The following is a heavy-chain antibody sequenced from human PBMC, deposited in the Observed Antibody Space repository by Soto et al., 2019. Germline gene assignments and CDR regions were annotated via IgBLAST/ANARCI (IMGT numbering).Heavy chain of an antibody. D-gene: IGHD2-21*02. CDR3: ARSIVVVTALDY. J-gene: IGHJ4*02. V-gene: IGHV1-3*05. CDR1: GYTFTSYA. CDR2: INAGNGNT. Sequence: QVQLVQSGAEEKKPGASVKVSCKASGYTFTSYAMHWVRQAPGQRLEWMGWINAGNGNTQYSQKFQGRVTITRDTSVSTAYLKLSSLRSEDTAVYYCARSIVVVTALDYWGQGTLVTVSS.